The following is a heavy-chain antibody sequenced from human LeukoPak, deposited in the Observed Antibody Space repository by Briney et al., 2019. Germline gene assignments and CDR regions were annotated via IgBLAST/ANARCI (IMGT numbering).Heavy chain of an antibody. CDR1: GFTFSSYG. V-gene: IGHV3-33*01. CDR2: IWYDGSNK. D-gene: IGHD6-13*01. CDR3: ARDYALRGYSSSWYPRY. J-gene: IGHJ4*02. Sequence: GRSLRLSCAASGFTFSSYGMHWVRQAPGKGLEWVAVIWYDGSNKYYADSVKGRFTISRDNSKNTLYLQMNSLRAEDTAVYYCARDYALRGYSSSWYPRYWGQGTLVTVSS.